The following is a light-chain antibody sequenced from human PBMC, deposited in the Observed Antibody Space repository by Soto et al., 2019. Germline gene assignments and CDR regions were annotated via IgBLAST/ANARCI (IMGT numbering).Light chain of an antibody. Sequence: DLQMTQSPSSLSASVGDRITITCRASQTVSSYLNWYQQKPGKAPKLLIYGTSTLKTGVPSRFSGSGSGTDFTLTISSLQPEDFAIYYCQQSFSTPQVTFGGGTKVEIK. J-gene: IGKJ4*01. CDR1: QTVSSY. V-gene: IGKV1-39*01. CDR2: GTS. CDR3: QQSFSTPQVT.